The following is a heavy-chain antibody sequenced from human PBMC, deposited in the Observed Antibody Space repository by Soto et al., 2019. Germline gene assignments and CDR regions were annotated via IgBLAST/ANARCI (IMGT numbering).Heavy chain of an antibody. CDR1: GGTFSSYA. J-gene: IGHJ5*02. V-gene: IGHV1-69*12. D-gene: IGHD6-13*01. Sequence: QVQLVQSGAEVKKPGSSVKVSCKASGGTFSSYAISWVRQAPGQGLEWMGGIIPIFGTANFAQKFQGRVTITADESTSTAYMELSSLRSEDTAVYYCARDLGEQQLEDNWFDPWGQGTLVTVSS. CDR2: IIPIFGTA. CDR3: ARDLGEQQLEDNWFDP.